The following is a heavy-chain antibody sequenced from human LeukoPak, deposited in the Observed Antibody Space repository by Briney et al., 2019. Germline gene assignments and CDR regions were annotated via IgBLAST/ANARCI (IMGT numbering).Heavy chain of an antibody. V-gene: IGHV3-9*01. Sequence: GGSLRLSCAASGFTFDDYAMHWVRQAPGKGLEWVSGISWNSGSIGYADSVKGRFTISRDNAKNSLYLQMNSLRAEDTALYYCAKDIVPYCSSTSCYTVNWFDPWGQGTLVTVSP. CDR3: AKDIVPYCSSTSCYTVNWFDP. CDR2: ISWNSGSI. D-gene: IGHD2-2*02. J-gene: IGHJ5*02. CDR1: GFTFDDYA.